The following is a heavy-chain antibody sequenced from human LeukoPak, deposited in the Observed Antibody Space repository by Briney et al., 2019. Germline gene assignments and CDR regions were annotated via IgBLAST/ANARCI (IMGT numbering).Heavy chain of an antibody. J-gene: IGHJ4*02. CDR1: GFTFSSYW. CDR2: IKQDGSEK. CDR3: ARVTLGYTIFVTYYFDY. Sequence: PGGSLRLSCAASGFTFSSYWMSWVRQAPGKGLEWVANIKQDGSEKYYVDSVKGRFTISRDNAKNSLYLQTNSLRAEDTAVYYCARVTLGYTIFVTYYFDYWGQGTLVTVSS. D-gene: IGHD3-3*01. V-gene: IGHV3-7*01.